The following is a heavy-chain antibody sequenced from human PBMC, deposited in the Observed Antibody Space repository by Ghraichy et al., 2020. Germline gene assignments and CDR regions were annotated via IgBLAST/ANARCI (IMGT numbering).Heavy chain of an antibody. V-gene: IGHV4-61*01. J-gene: IGHJ6*02. CDR1: GGSVSSGTNF. D-gene: IGHD5-18*01. CDR2: IYYTGIT. CDR3: ARGIQTDYYYYGMDV. Sequence: SETLSLTFTVSGGSVSSGTNFWSWIRQPPGKGLEWIGYIYYTGITNYNPSLKSRVTISVDTSKNQFSLKVTSVTAADTAVYYCARGIQTDYYYYGMDVWGQGTTVTVSS.